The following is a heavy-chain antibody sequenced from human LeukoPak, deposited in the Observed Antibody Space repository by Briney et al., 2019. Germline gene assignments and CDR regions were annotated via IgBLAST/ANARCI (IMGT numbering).Heavy chain of an antibody. CDR3: ARGLNSAFDV. CDR2: ISTSGRSI. CDR1: GFSFSSYD. V-gene: IGHV3-48*01. D-gene: IGHD2-21*01. J-gene: IGHJ6*04. Sequence: GGSLRLSCVGSGFSFSSYDMNWVRQSPGKGLEWISYISTSGRSIYYSESVRGRFAISRDNARSSLYLQMAGLTAEDTAVYYCARGLNSAFDVWGNGTTVTVSS.